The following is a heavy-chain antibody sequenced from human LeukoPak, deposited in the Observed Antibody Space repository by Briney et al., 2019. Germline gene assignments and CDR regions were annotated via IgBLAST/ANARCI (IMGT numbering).Heavy chain of an antibody. CDR3: ARATTVTTYYYYGMDV. J-gene: IGHJ6*02. Sequence: SETLSLTCTVSGGSIGSYYWSWIRQPPGKGLEWIGYISYSGSTNSYPSLKSRVTMSVDTSKNQVSLNLSSVTAADTAVYYCARATTVTTYYYYGMDVWGPGTTVTVSS. CDR2: ISYSGST. CDR1: GGSIGSYY. D-gene: IGHD4-4*01. V-gene: IGHV4-59*01.